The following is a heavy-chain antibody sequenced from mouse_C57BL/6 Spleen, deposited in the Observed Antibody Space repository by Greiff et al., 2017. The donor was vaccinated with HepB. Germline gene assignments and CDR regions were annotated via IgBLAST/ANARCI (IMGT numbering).Heavy chain of an antibody. CDR2: ISDGGSYT. V-gene: IGHV5-4*01. Sequence: EVQGVESGGGLVKPGGSLKLSCAASGFTFSSYAMSWVRQTPEKRLEWVATISDGGSYTYYPDNVKGRFTISRDNAKNNLYLQMSHLKSEDTAMYYCSRDRSTVVAKYYFDYWGQGTTLTVSS. J-gene: IGHJ2*01. CDR3: SRDRSTVVAKYYFDY. D-gene: IGHD1-1*01. CDR1: GFTFSSYA.